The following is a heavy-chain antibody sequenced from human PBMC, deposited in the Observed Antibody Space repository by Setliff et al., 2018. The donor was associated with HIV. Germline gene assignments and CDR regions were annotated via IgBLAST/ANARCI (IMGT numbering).Heavy chain of an antibody. V-gene: IGHV4-4*08. CDR3: ARVVAATHYYYYYMDV. D-gene: IGHD2-15*01. CDR1: GGSISSYY. CDR2: IYTSETT. Sequence: TLSLTCTVSGGSISSYYWSWIRQPAGKELEWIGHIYTSETTNYNPSLKSRVTISLDTSNNHFSLKLRSVTATDTAVYYCARVVAATHYYYYYMDVWGKGTTVTVSS. J-gene: IGHJ6*03.